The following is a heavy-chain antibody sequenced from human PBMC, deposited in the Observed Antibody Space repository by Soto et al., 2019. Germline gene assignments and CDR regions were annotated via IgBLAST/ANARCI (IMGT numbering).Heavy chain of an antibody. CDR1: GFTFSSYA. Sequence: EVQLLESGGGLVQPGGSLRLSCAASGFTFSSYAMSRVRQAPGKGLEWVSVISGSGSSTYYADSVKGRFTISRDNSKKTLYVQMNSRRAEDTAVYYCAKMSDFWSGSPTYHFDYWGQGTQVTVSS. CDR2: ISGSGSST. CDR3: AKMSDFWSGSPTYHFDY. V-gene: IGHV3-23*01. J-gene: IGHJ4*02. D-gene: IGHD3-3*01.